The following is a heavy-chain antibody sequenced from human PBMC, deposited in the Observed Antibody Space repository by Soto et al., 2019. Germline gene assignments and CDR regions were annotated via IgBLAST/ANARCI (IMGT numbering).Heavy chain of an antibody. V-gene: IGHV4-30-4*01. J-gene: IGHJ5*02. CDR2: IYKRATT. CDR1: GDSISSVDYF. Sequence: SEALSLSFSVSGDSISSVDYFLAWVRQPPGQALEYIGYIYKRATTHCNPSFARRVAISLDTSKSQCSLNVTSVTAADTAVYFCARGRYCLTGRCLPNWFDPWGQGTLVTVSS. D-gene: IGHD2-15*01. CDR3: ARGRYCLTGRCLPNWFDP.